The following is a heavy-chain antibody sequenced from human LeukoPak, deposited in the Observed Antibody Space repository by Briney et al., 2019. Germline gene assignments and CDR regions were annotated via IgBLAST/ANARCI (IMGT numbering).Heavy chain of an antibody. CDR1: GGTFSSYT. CDR3: AKRGYSYGDYYYYYYGMDV. V-gene: IGHV1-69*13. Sequence: ASVKVSCKASGGTFSSYTISWVRQAPGQGLEWMGGIIPIFGTANYAQKFQGRVTTTADESTSTAYMELSSLRSEDTAVYYCAKRGYSYGDYYYYYYGMDVWGQGTTVTVSS. J-gene: IGHJ6*02. CDR2: IIPIFGTA. D-gene: IGHD5-18*01.